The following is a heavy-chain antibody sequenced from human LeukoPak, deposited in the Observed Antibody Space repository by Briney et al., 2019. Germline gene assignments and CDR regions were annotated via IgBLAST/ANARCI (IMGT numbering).Heavy chain of an antibody. J-gene: IGHJ5*02. D-gene: IGHD3-10*01. CDR2: MNPNSGNT. CDR3: ARDRIYGSGSYYRVENWFDP. CDR1: GYTFTSYG. V-gene: IGHV1-8*02. Sequence: ASVKVSCKASGYTFTSYGISWVRQAPGQGLEWMGWMNPNSGNTGYAQKFQGRVTMTRNTSISTAYMELSSLRSEDTAVYYCARDRIYGSGSYYRVENWFDPWGQGTLVTVSS.